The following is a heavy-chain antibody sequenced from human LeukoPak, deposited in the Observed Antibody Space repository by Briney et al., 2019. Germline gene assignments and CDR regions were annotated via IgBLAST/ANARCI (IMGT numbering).Heavy chain of an antibody. CDR2: FDPEHGET. D-gene: IGHD2-15*01. V-gene: IGHV1-24*01. CDR1: GYSLTELS. CDR3: ATLGGDIVVVVPATHDAFDI. Sequence: ASVKVSCKVSGYSLTELSMHWVRQAPGNGLEWMGVFDPEHGETIYAQKFQGRVTMTEDTSTDTAYMELSSLRSEDTAVYYCATLGGDIVVVVPATHDAFDIWGQGTMVTVSS. J-gene: IGHJ3*02.